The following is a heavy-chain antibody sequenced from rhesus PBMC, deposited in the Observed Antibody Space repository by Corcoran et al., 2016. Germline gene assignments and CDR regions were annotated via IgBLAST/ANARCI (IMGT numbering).Heavy chain of an antibody. CDR3: AREYCTGSGCYAYYGLDS. CDR2: IYGSGGGT. J-gene: IGHJ6*01. V-gene: IGHV4-106*01. Sequence: QVQLQESGPGLVKPSETLSLTCAVSGGSISDDYYWSWIRQPPGKGLEWIGYIYGSGGGTNYNPSLKYRVTISIDTSKNQFSLKLSSVTAADTAVYYCAREYCTGSGCYAYYGLDSWGQGVVVTVSS. D-gene: IGHD2-21*01. CDR1: GGSISDDYY.